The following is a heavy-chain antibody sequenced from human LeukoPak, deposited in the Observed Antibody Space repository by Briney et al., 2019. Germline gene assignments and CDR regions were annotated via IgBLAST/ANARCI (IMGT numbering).Heavy chain of an antibody. D-gene: IGHD5-18*01. CDR3: ARGGMRYSYEGNFDY. CDR2: IIPIFGTA. V-gene: IGHV1-69*13. CDR1: GGTFSSYA. J-gene: IGHJ4*02. Sequence: ASVKVSCKASGGTFSSYAISWVRQAPGQGLEWMGGIIPIFGTANYAQKFQGRVTITADESTSTAYMELSSLRSEDTAVYYCARGGMRYSYEGNFDYWGQGTLVTVSS.